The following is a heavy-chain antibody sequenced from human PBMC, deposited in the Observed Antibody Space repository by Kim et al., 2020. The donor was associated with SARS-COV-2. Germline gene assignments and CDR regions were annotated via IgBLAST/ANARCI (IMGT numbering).Heavy chain of an antibody. J-gene: IGHJ4*02. Sequence: GGSLRLSCAASGFTFTSHAMSWVRQAPGRGLEWVSAITGRGTSTYYADSVKGRFTISRDNSENTLYLQINNLRVEDTAVYYCASEIAARGPLLLSFGELLGYWGQGTLVTVSS. CDR1: GFTFTSHA. CDR3: ASEIAARGPLLLSFGELLGY. V-gene: IGHV3-23*01. D-gene: IGHD3-10*01. CDR2: ITGRGTST.